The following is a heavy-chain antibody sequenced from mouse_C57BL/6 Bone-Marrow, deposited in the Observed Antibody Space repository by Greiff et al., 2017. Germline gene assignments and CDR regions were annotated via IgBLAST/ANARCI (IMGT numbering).Heavy chain of an antibody. J-gene: IGHJ2*01. CDR1: GYTFTTYP. CDR2: FHPYNDDT. V-gene: IGHV1-47*01. CDR3: ARGGNYGGYYFDY. D-gene: IGHD2-1*01. Sequence: QVQLKESGAELVKPGASVKMSCKASGYTFTTYPLAWMKQNHGKSLEWIGNFHPYNDDTKYNEKFKGKATLTVDKSSSTVYLELSRLTSDDSAVYYGARGGNYGGYYFDYWGQGTTLTVSS.